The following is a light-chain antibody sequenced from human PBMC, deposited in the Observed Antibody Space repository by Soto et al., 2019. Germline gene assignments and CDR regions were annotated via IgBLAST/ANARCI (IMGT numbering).Light chain of an antibody. CDR2: DAS. Sequence: EIVMTQSPATLSGAPGERTTLSSRASQSVSSNLAWYQQKPGQAPRLLIYDASTRATGIPARFSGSGSGTDFTLTISSLEPEDFAVYYCQQRNSWPWTLGEGTKVDIK. V-gene: IGKV3-11*01. J-gene: IGKJ1*01. CDR3: QQRNSWPWT. CDR1: QSVSSN.